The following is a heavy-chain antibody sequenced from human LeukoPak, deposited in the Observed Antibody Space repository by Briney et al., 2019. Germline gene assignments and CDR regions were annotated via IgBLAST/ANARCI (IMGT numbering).Heavy chain of an antibody. D-gene: IGHD3-3*01. CDR1: GGSFSGYY. Sequence: SETLSLTCAVYGGSFSGYYWSWIRQPPGKGLEWIGEINHSGSTNYNPSLKSRVTISVDTSKNQFSLKLSSVTAADTAVYYCARRGWYYDFWSDYWGQGTLVTVSS. J-gene: IGHJ4*02. CDR2: INHSGST. CDR3: ARRGWYYDFWSDY. V-gene: IGHV4-34*01.